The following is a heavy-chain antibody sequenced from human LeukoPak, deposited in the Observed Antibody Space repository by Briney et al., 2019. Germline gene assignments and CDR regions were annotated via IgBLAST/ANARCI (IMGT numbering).Heavy chain of an antibody. J-gene: IGHJ4*02. V-gene: IGHV3-30*02. D-gene: IGHD5-12*01. CDR3: AKESGYDFYFDY. CDR1: GFTFSSYG. Sequence: GGSLRLSCAASGFTFSSYGMHWVRQAPGKGLEWVAVIPYDGSNKYYADSVKGRFTISRDNSKNTLYLQMNSLRAEDTAVYYCAKESGYDFYFDYWGQGTLVTVSS. CDR2: IPYDGSNK.